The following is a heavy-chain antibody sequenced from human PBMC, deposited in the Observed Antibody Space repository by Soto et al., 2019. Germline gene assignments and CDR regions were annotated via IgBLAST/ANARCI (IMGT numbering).Heavy chain of an antibody. V-gene: IGHV4-4*07. CDR3: ARSSGGGVVVTDAFDI. CDR1: GGSISSYY. Sequence: QVQLQESGPGLVKPSETLSLTCTVSGGSISSYYWSWIRQPAGKGLEWIGRIHTSGSTNYNPSLKSRVTMSVDTSNNLFSRRLRSVTAADTAVYYCARSSGGGVVVTDAFDIWGQGTMVTVSS. J-gene: IGHJ3*02. CDR2: IHTSGST. D-gene: IGHD2-15*01.